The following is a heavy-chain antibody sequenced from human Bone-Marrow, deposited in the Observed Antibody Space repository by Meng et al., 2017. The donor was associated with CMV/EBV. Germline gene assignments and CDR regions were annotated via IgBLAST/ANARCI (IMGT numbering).Heavy chain of an antibody. CDR3: ARGPGVPAAIYGIIGYGMDV. J-gene: IGHJ6*02. CDR2: INHSGST. CDR1: FSGYY. Sequence: FSGYYWSWIRQPPGQGLQWIGEINHSGSTNYTPSLKSRVTISVDTSKNQFSLKLSSVTAADTAVYYCARGPGVPAAIYGIIGYGMDVWGQGTTVTVSS. D-gene: IGHD2-2*01. V-gene: IGHV4-34*01.